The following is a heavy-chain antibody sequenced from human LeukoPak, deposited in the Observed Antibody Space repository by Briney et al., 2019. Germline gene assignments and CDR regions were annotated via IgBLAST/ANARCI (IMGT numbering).Heavy chain of an antibody. V-gene: IGHV1-69*04. CDR3: ARRESYTLFLQH. CDR2: IIPILGIA. CDR1: GGTFSSYA. D-gene: IGHD1-26*01. Sequence: ASVKVSCKASGGTFSSYAISWVRQAPGQGLEWMGRIIPILGIANYAQKFQGRVTITADKSTSTAYMELSSLRSEDTAVYYCARRESYTLFLQHWGQGTLVTVSS. J-gene: IGHJ1*01.